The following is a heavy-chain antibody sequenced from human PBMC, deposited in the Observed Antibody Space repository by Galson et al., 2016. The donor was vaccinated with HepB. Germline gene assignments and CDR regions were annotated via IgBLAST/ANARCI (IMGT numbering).Heavy chain of an antibody. J-gene: IGHJ4*02. D-gene: IGHD6-19*01. CDR1: GFTFSNYA. CDR3: ARGRPRIAVGGQLPFDL. V-gene: IGHV3-33*01. Sequence: SLRLSCAASGFTFSNYAMHWVRQAPGKGLEWVAVIWSDGGKQYYPDSVKGRFTISRDNSKNTLYLQMNSLRAEDTAVYYCARGRPRIAVGGQLPFDLWGPGTVVTVSS. CDR2: IWSDGGKQ.